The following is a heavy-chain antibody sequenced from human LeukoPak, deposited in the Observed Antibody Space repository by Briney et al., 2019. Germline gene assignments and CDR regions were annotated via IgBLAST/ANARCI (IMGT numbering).Heavy chain of an antibody. V-gene: IGHV3-23*01. CDR3: ANFVGGSGSYRFDP. CDR1: GFIFTNAW. D-gene: IGHD3-10*01. CDR2: ISGSGGTT. Sequence: GGSLRLSCAGSGFIFTNAWMSWVRQAPGKGLEWVSAISGSGGTTYYADSVKGRFTISRDNSKNTLYLQMNSLRGEDTAVYYCANFVGGSGSYRFDPWGQGNLVTVSS. J-gene: IGHJ5*02.